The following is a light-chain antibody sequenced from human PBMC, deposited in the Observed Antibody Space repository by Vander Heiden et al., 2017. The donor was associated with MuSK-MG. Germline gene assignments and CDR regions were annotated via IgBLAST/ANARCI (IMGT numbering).Light chain of an antibody. J-gene: IGKJ1*01. CDR1: QSISSY. CDR3: QQSDSTPWT. V-gene: IGKV1-39*01. Sequence: DIQMTQSRSSLSASVGDRVTIPCRASQSISSYLNWYQQKPGKAPKLLIYAASSLQSGVPSRFSGSGSGTDFTLTISRLQPEDFATYYCQQSDSTPWTFGQGTKVEIK. CDR2: AAS.